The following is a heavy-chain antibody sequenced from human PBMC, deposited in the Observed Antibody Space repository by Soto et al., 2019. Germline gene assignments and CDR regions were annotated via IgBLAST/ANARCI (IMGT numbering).Heavy chain of an antibody. D-gene: IGHD3-10*01. V-gene: IGHV3-33*01. Sequence: QVQLVESGGGVVQPGRSLRLSCAASEFTFSNYGMRWVRQAPGKGLEWVAVILNDGSNRYHADSVKDRFTISRDNSKNTLYLHMNSLRAEDTAVYYCARDDEYSGNGMDVWGQGTPVTVS. CDR1: EFTFSNYG. CDR3: ARDDEYSGNGMDV. CDR2: ILNDGSNR. J-gene: IGHJ6*02.